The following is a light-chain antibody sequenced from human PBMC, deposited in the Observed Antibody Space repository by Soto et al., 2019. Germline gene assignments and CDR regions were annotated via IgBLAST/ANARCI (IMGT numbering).Light chain of an antibody. Sequence: ETVMTQSPATLSVSPGEGATLSCRASQSVSSNLAWYQQKPGQAPRLLIYGASTRATDIPARFSGSGSGTEFTLAISSLQSEDFAVYYCQQYYNWPAYTFGQGTKVDIK. CDR3: QQYYNWPAYT. J-gene: IGKJ2*01. CDR1: QSVSSN. V-gene: IGKV3-15*01. CDR2: GAS.